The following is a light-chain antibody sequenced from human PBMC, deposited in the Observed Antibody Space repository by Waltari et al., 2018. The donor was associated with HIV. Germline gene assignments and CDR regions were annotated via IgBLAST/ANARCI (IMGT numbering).Light chain of an antibody. V-gene: IGKV4-1*01. CDR2: WAS. Sequence: DIVMTQSPDCLAVSLDERATINCKSRQSVLYRSNNKNYLAWYLQKPGQPPKLISYWASTRESGVPDRFSGSGSGTDFTLTISSLQAEDVAVYYCQQYYSTPTWTFGQGTKVEIK. J-gene: IGKJ1*01. CDR1: QSVLYRSNNKNY. CDR3: QQYYSTPTWT.